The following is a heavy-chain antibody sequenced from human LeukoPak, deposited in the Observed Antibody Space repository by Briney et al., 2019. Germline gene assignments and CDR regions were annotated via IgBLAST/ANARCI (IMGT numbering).Heavy chain of an antibody. CDR1: GYTFSSYA. CDR2: MNAANDNT. CDR3: ASGTMVRGVPDAFGI. D-gene: IGHD3-10*01. V-gene: IGHV1-3*01. J-gene: IGHJ3*02. Sequence: GASVKVSCKASGYTFSSYAMHWVRQAPGQRLEWMGWMNAANDNTKYSQKFQGRVTITRDTSASTVYMELSSLRSEDTAVYYCASGTMVRGVPDAFGIWGQGTMVTVSS.